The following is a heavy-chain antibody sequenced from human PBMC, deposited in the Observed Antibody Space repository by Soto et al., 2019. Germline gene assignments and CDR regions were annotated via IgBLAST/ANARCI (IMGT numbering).Heavy chain of an antibody. Sequence: SETLSLTCAVYGGSFSGYYWSWIRQPSGKGLEWIGEINHNGGTNYDPSFKSRVTISVDTSKNQFSLKLSSVTAADTAVYYCARGWNYDILTGYGYFDYWGQGTLVTVSS. V-gene: IGHV4-34*01. CDR1: GGSFSGYY. D-gene: IGHD3-9*01. J-gene: IGHJ4*02. CDR3: ARGWNYDILTGYGYFDY. CDR2: INHNGGT.